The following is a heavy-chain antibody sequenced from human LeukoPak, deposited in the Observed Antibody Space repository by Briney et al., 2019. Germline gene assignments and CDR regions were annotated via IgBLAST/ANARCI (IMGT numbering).Heavy chain of an antibody. D-gene: IGHD5-18*01. Sequence: GGSLRLSCAASGFTFSYYAVAWVRQAPGKGLEWVSSISGGSTYYADSVKGRFTISRDNSKNTLYLQMNSLRAEDTAVYYCAKGGYNYGYVDYWGQGTLVTVSS. CDR2: ISGGST. CDR3: AKGGYNYGYVDY. V-gene: IGHV3-23*01. CDR1: GFTFSYYA. J-gene: IGHJ4*02.